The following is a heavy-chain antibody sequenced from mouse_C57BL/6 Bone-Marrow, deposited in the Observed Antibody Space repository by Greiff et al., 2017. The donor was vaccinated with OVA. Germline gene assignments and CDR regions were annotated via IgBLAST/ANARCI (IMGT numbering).Heavy chain of an antibody. D-gene: IGHD1-1*01. V-gene: IGHV1-59*01. Sequence: VQLQQPGAELVRPGTSVKLSCKASGYTFTSYWMHWVKQRPGQGLEWIGVIDPSDSYTNYNQKFKGKATLTVDTSSSIAYMQLSSLTSEDSAVYYCAIFTTDVGFDYWGQGTTLTVSS. J-gene: IGHJ2*01. CDR3: AIFTTDVGFDY. CDR1: GYTFTSYW. CDR2: IDPSDSYT.